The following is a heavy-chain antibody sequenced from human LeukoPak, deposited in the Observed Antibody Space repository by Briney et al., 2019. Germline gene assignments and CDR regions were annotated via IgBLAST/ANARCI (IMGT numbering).Heavy chain of an antibody. J-gene: IGHJ6*02. CDR2: IIPIFGTA. CDR1: GGTFSSYA. Sequence: SVKVSCKASGGTFSSYAISWVRQAPGQGLEWMGGIIPIFGTANYAQKFQGRVTITADESTSTAYMELSSLSSEDTAVYYCARWSLRAAAGTYYYYGMDVWGQGTTVTVSS. CDR3: ARWSLRAAAGTYYYYGMDV. V-gene: IGHV1-69*13. D-gene: IGHD6-13*01.